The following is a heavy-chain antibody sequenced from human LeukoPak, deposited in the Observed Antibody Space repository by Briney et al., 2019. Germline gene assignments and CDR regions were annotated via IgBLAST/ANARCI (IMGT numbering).Heavy chain of an antibody. CDR2: INWNGGST. Sequence: PGGSLRLSCAASGFTFDDYGMSWVRQAPGKGLEWVSGINWNGGSTGYADSVKGRFTISRDNAKNSLYLQMNSLRAEDTALYYCARDYKIHETHYYYYMDVWGKGTTVTVSS. D-gene: IGHD3-10*01. V-gene: IGHV3-20*04. CDR1: GFTFDDYG. CDR3: ARDYKIHETHYYYYMDV. J-gene: IGHJ6*03.